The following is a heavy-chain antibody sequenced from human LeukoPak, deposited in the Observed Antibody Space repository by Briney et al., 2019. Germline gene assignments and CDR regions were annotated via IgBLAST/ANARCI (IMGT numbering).Heavy chain of an antibody. J-gene: IGHJ5*02. D-gene: IGHD3-16*01. Sequence: GESLKISCKGSGYTFTSYWIGWVRQMPGKGLEWVGIIYPGDSDTKYSPSFQGQVTFSADKSISTAYLQWSSLKASDTAMYYCARQGWGNWFDPWGQGTLVTVSS. CDR1: GYTFTSYW. CDR2: IYPGDSDT. V-gene: IGHV5-51*01. CDR3: ARQGWGNWFDP.